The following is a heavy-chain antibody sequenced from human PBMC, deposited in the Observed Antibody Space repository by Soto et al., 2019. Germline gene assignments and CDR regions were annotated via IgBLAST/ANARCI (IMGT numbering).Heavy chain of an antibody. J-gene: IGHJ6*02. Sequence: SGPTLVNPTQTLTLTCTFSGFSLSTSGMCVSWIRQPPGKALEWLALIDWDDDKYYSTSLKTRLTISKDTSKNQVVLTMTNMDPVDTATYYCARYCSGGSCYSGLYYGMDVWGQGTTVTVS. CDR2: IDWDDDK. CDR1: GFSLSTSGMC. V-gene: IGHV2-70*01. CDR3: ARYCSGGSCYSGLYYGMDV. D-gene: IGHD2-15*01.